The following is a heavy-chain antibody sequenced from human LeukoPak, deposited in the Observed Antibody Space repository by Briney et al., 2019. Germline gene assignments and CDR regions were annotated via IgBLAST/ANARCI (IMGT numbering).Heavy chain of an antibody. CDR2: IYSSGRT. D-gene: IGHD3-10*02. CDR3: ARRSVRKDRRFDY. Sequence: SETLSLTCAVYGGSFSGYYWSWIRQPAGKGLEWIGRIYSSGRTNYNPSLKSRVTISVDTSKNQFSLKLSSVTAVDTAVYYCARRSVRKDRRFDYWGQGTLVTVSS. V-gene: IGHV4-59*10. CDR1: GGSFSGYY. J-gene: IGHJ4*02.